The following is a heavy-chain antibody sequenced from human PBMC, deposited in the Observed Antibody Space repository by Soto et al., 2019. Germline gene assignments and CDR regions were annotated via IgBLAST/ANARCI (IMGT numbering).Heavy chain of an antibody. D-gene: IGHD3-22*01. Sequence: QVQLVQSGGEVKKPGSSEKVSWKASGGTFSSYTISWVRQAPGQGLEWMGRIIPSLGIANYAQKFQGRVTITADKSTSTAYMELSSLRSEDTAVYYCARNYYDSSGSWGQGTLVTVSS. CDR2: IIPSLGIA. CDR1: GGTFSSYT. V-gene: IGHV1-69*02. J-gene: IGHJ5*02. CDR3: ARNYYDSSGS.